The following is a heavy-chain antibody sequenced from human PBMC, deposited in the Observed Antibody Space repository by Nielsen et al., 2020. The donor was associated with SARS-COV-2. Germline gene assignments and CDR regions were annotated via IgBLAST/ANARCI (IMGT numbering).Heavy chain of an antibody. Sequence: QTLSLTCAVYGESFSGYYWSWIRQPPGKGLEWIGEINHSGSTNYKPSLKSRATISVDTSKNQFSLKLNSVTSADTAVYYCARGGWEYNNDSPKQFLQHWGQGTLVTGSS. CDR2: INHSGST. D-gene: IGHD1-14*01. J-gene: IGHJ1*01. V-gene: IGHV4-34*01. CDR3: ARGGWEYNNDSPKQFLQH. CDR1: GESFSGYY.